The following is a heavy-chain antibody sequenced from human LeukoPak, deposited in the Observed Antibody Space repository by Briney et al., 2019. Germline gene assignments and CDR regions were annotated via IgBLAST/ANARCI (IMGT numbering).Heavy chain of an antibody. Sequence: VASVKVSCKASGYTFTSYYMHWVRQAPGQGLEWMGGIIPIFGTANYAQKFQGRVTITADKSTSTAYMELSSLRSEDTAVYYCAKTPVGMVPLDYWGQGTLVTVSS. CDR2: IIPIFGTA. V-gene: IGHV1-69*06. J-gene: IGHJ4*02. CDR1: GYTFTSYY. D-gene: IGHD5-24*01. CDR3: AKTPVGMVPLDY.